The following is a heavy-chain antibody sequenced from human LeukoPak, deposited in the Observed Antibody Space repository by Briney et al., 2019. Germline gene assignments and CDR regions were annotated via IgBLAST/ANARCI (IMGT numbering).Heavy chain of an antibody. CDR3: ARVPAAKDAFDI. CDR1: GGTFSSYA. CDR2: IIPIFGTA. J-gene: IGHJ3*02. V-gene: IGHV1-69*06. D-gene: IGHD6-13*01. Sequence: ASVKVSCKASGGTFSSYAISWVRQAPGQGLEWMGGIIPIFGTANYAQKFQGRVTITADKSTSTAYMELSSLRSEDTAVSYCARVPAAKDAFDIWGQGTMVTVSS.